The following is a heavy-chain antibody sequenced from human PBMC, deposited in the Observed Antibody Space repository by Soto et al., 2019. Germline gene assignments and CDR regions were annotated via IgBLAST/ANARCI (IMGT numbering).Heavy chain of an antibody. J-gene: IGHJ4*02. V-gene: IGHV3-66*01. CDR2: IYSGGST. D-gene: IGHD4-4*01. Sequence: GGSLRLSCAASGFTISSNYMSWVRQAPGKGLEWVSIIYSGGSTNYADSVKGRFTISRDDSKNTLYLQMNSLRAEDTAVYYCARVGYSSLYFDYWGQGTPVTVSS. CDR3: ARVGYSSLYFDY. CDR1: GFTISSNY.